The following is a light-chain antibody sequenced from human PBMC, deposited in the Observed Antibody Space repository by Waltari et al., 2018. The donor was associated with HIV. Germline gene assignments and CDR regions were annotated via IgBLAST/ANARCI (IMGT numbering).Light chain of an antibody. V-gene: IGLV2-11*01. Sequence: QSALTQPRSVSGSPGQSVTISCTGTASDIGYFVYVSWSQQYPGKAPKVIIHEVLQRPSGVPDRFTASKSGITASLTISGLQDEDEADYYCCSYAGTYTYVFGSGTTVTVL. CDR1: ASDIGYFVY. J-gene: IGLJ1*01. CDR2: EVL. CDR3: CSYAGTYTYV.